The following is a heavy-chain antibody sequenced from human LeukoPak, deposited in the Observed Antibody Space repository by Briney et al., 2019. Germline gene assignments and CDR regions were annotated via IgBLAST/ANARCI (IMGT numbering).Heavy chain of an antibody. CDR3: ARVPYIVVVPAAEANWFDP. J-gene: IGHJ5*02. Sequence: SVKVSCKASGGSFDRYGISWVRQAPGQGLEWMGRIIPILGIANYAQKFQGRVTITADKSTSTAYMELSSLRSEDTAVYYCARVPYIVVVPAAEANWFDPWGQGTLVTVSS. CDR2: IIPILGIA. V-gene: IGHV1-69*04. D-gene: IGHD2-2*01. CDR1: GGSFDRYG.